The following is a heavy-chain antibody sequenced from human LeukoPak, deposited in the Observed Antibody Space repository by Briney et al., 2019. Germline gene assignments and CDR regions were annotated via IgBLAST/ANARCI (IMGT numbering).Heavy chain of an antibody. CDR2: ISAYNGNT. D-gene: IGHD3-22*01. CDR3: ARDKYYDSSGPPGY. Sequence: ASVKVSCKASGYTFTSYGISWVRQAPGQGLEWMGWISAYNGNTNYVQKAQGRVTMTTDTSTSTAYMELRSLRSDDTAVYYCARDKYYDSSGPPGYWGQGTLVTVSS. CDR1: GYTFTSYG. V-gene: IGHV1-18*01. J-gene: IGHJ4*02.